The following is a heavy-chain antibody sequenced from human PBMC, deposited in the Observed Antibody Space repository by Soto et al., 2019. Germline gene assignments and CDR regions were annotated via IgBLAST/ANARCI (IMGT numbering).Heavy chain of an antibody. D-gene: IGHD1-26*01. CDR3: AKTVGATKLEDH. V-gene: IGHV3-23*01. Sequence: EVQLLESGGGLVHPLGSLRLSCSGSGFNFNNHVINWVRQAPGKGLEWVASISNSDDVGFYADSVRGRFSVTRDRSTNTLHLQMDSVQVEDTGIYYCAKTVGATKLEDHWCQGTLVTVSS. CDR1: GFNFNNHV. CDR2: ISNSDDVG. J-gene: IGHJ4*02.